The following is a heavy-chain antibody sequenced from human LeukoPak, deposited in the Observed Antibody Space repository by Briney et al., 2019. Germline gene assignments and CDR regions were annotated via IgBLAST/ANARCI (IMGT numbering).Heavy chain of an antibody. V-gene: IGHV3-66*01. J-gene: IGHJ4*02. Sequence: GGSLRLSCAASGFTVSSNYMSWVRQAPGKGLEWVSVIYSGGSTYYADSVKGRFTISRDNSKNTLYLQMNSLRAEDTAVYYCARGYSYGVRYFDYWGQGTLVTVSS. CDR3: ARGYSYGVRYFDY. D-gene: IGHD5-18*01. CDR1: GFTVSSNY. CDR2: IYSGGST.